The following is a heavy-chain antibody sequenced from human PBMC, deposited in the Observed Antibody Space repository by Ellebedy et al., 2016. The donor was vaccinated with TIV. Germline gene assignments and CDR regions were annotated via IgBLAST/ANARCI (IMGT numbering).Heavy chain of an antibody. Sequence: SETLSLTCTVSGGSISGSSYYWGWIRQPPGKGLEWIGNIFDTGDTYYNPSLKSRVTTSVDTSKNQVSLNLTSVTAADTALYYCARSLLIFSFDKCYFDLWGRGTLVTVSS. CDR2: IFDTGDT. J-gene: IGHJ2*01. V-gene: IGHV4-39*01. D-gene: IGHD3/OR15-3a*01. CDR3: ARSLLIFSFDKCYFDL. CDR1: GGSISGSSYY.